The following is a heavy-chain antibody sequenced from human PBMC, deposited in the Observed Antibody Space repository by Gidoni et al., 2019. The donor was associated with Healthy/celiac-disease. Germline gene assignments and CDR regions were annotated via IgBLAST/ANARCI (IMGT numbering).Heavy chain of an antibody. CDR3: VKDQGVVVPAAREMDV. CDR2: ISSNGGST. J-gene: IGHJ6*04. CDR1: GLTSSTHD. V-gene: IGHV3-64D*09. D-gene: IGHD2-2*01. Sequence: EVQLVASGGGLVQPGGSLRLYCSDAGLTSSTHDMNWVRQAPGKGLEYVSAISSNGGSTYYADSVKGRFTISRDNSKNTLYLQMSSLRAEDTAVYYCVKDQGVVVPAAREMDVWGKGTTVTVSS.